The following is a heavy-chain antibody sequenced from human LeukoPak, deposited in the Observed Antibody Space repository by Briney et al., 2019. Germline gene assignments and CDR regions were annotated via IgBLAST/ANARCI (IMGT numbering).Heavy chain of an antibody. Sequence: ASVKVSCKASGYTFTSYYMHWVRQAPGQGLEWMGIINPSGGSTSYAQKFQGGVTMTTDTSTSTAYMELRSLRSDDTAVYYCARVPLEQWMDYWGQGTLVTVSS. CDR3: ARVPLEQWMDY. CDR2: INPSGGST. J-gene: IGHJ4*02. V-gene: IGHV1-46*01. D-gene: IGHD6-19*01. CDR1: GYTFTSYY.